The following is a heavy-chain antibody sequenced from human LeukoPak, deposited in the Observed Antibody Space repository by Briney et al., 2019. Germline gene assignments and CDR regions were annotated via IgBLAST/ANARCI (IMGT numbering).Heavy chain of an antibody. CDR3: ARDRPDSSGYYYFDY. CDR1: GVSISSGGYY. J-gene: IGHJ4*02. D-gene: IGHD3-22*01. V-gene: IGHV4-31*03. CDR2: IYYSGST. Sequence: SETLSLTCTVSGVSISSGGYYWSWIRQHPGKGLEWIGYIYYSGSTYYNPSLKSRVTISVDTSKNQFSLKLSSVTAADTAVYYCARDRPDSSGYYYFDYWGQGTLVTVSS.